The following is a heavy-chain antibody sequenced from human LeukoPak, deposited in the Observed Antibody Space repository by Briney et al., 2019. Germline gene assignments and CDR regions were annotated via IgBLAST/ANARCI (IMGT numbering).Heavy chain of an antibody. J-gene: IGHJ4*02. CDR3: ARQIYCGGDCYSGFDY. Sequence: SETLSLACTVSGGSISSYYWSWLRQPPGKGLEWVGYIYYSGRTNYNPSLKRRVTISVDTSKNQYSLKLSSVTAADTAVYYCARQIYCGGDCYSGFDYWGQGTLVTVSS. D-gene: IGHD2-21*01. V-gene: IGHV4-59*01. CDR1: GGSISSYY. CDR2: IYYSGRT.